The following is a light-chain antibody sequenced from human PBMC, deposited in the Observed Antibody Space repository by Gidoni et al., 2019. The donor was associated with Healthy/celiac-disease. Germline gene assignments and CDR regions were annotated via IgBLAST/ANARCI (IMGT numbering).Light chain of an antibody. CDR2: LGS. V-gene: IGKV2-28*01. CDR3: MQALQTPWT. Sequence: IVMTQSPLSLPVTPGEPASISCRSSQGLLHSSGYTFLDWYLQKPGQSPQLLIYLGSNRASGVPDRFSGSGSGTDFTLKISRVEAEDVGVYYCMQALQTPWTFGQGTKVEIK. J-gene: IGKJ1*01. CDR1: QGLLHSSGYTF.